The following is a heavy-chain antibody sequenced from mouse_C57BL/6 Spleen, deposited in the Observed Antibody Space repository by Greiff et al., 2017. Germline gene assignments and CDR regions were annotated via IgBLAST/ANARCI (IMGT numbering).Heavy chain of an antibody. Sequence: EVQLVESGPGMVKPSQSLSLTCTVTGYSITSGYDWHWIRHFPGNKLEWMGYISYSGSTNYNPSLKSRISITHDTSKNHFFLKLNSVTTEDTATYYCARAPYYGSSYGYAMDYWGQGTSVTVSS. CDR3: ARAPYYGSSYGYAMDY. CDR1: GYSITSGYD. CDR2: ISYSGST. V-gene: IGHV3-1*01. J-gene: IGHJ4*01. D-gene: IGHD1-1*01.